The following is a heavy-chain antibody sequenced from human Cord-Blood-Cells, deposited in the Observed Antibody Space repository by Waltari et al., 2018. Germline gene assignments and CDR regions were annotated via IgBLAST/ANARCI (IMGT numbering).Heavy chain of an antibody. D-gene: IGHD7-27*01. J-gene: IGHJ5*02. CDR2: INHSGST. Sequence: QVQLQQWGAGLLKPSETLSPTCAVYGGSFSGYSWSWIRQPPGKGLEWIGEINHSGSTNYNPSLKSRVTISVDTSKNQFSLKLSSVTAADTAVYYCARGHGANWGLGSWFDPWGQGTLVTVSS. CDR3: ARGHGANWGLGSWFDP. V-gene: IGHV4-34*01. CDR1: GGSFSGYS.